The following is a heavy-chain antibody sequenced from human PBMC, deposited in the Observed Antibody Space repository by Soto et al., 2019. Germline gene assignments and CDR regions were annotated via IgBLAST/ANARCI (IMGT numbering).Heavy chain of an antibody. V-gene: IGHV1-18*01. J-gene: IGHJ5*02. CDR1: GYTFTRYC. Sequence: GGSVKVSCQGFGYTFTRYCISLVRQAPWQGLEWMGWISAYNGNTNYAQKLQGRVTMTTDTSTSTAYMELRSLRSDDTAVYYCARDRGYCSGGSCYLFDPWGQGTLVTVSS. D-gene: IGHD2-15*01. CDR3: ARDRGYCSGGSCYLFDP. CDR2: ISAYNGNT.